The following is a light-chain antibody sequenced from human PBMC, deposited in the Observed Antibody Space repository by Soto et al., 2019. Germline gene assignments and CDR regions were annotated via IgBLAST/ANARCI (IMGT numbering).Light chain of an antibody. J-gene: IGKJ5*01. CDR2: GAS. CDR3: QQYGSSPIT. CDR1: QSVSNNY. Sequence: EIVLTQSPGTLSLSPGERATLSCRASQSVSNNYLAWSQQKPGQAPRLLIYGASTRATGIPDRFSGDGSVTHFTLTISRLEAEDFVMYYCQQYGSSPITFGQGTRLEIK. V-gene: IGKV3-20*01.